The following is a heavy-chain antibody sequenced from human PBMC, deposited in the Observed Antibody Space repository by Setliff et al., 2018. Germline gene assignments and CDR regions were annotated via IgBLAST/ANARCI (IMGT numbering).Heavy chain of an antibody. V-gene: IGHV1-69*05. J-gene: IGHJ6*03. CDR2: IIPIFDTA. Sequence: SVKVSCKASGGTFSSYAISWVRQAPGQGLEWMGGIIPIFDTANYAQKFQDRVTITTDKSTSTAYMELSSLKSDDTAVYYCAREMLVVRGVNSYYYYMDVWGKGTTVTVSS. CDR1: GGTFSSYA. CDR3: AREMLVVRGVNSYYYYMDV. D-gene: IGHD3-10*02.